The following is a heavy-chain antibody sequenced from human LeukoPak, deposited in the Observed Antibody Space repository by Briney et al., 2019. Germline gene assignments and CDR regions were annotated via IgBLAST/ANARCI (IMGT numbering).Heavy chain of an antibody. CDR2: IYHSGST. Sequence: SGTLSLTCAVSGGSISSSNWWSWVRQPPGKGLEWIGEIYHSGSTNYNPSLKSRVTISVDKSKNQFSLKLSSVTAADTAVYYCARYTTYYYGSGSPPYYFDYWGQGTLVTVSS. V-gene: IGHV4-4*02. J-gene: IGHJ4*02. D-gene: IGHD3-10*01. CDR3: ARYTTYYYGSGSPPYYFDY. CDR1: GGSISSSNW.